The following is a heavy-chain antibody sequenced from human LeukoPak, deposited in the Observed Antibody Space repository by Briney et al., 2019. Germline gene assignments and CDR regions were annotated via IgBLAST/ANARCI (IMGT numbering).Heavy chain of an antibody. D-gene: IGHD2-15*01. CDR2: IYSGGTT. CDR1: GFTVSSSY. Sequence: GGSLRLSRVASGFTVSSSYMNWVRQAPGKGLEWVSLIYSGGTTYYADSVKDRFTISRDNSKSTLNLQMNSLRAEDTAVYYCARPYCRGYCSACRCQCGLDVWGQGTTVTVSS. V-gene: IGHV3-66*04. J-gene: IGHJ6*02. CDR3: ARPYCRGYCSACRCQCGLDV.